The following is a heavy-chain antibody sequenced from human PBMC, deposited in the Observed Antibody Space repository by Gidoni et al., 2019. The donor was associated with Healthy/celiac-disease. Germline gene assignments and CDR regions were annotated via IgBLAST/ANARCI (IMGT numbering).Heavy chain of an antibody. V-gene: IGHV1-69*01. J-gene: IGHJ4*02. Sequence: QVQLVQSGAEVKKPGSSVKVSCKASGGTFSSYAISWVRQAPGQGLEWMGGIIPTFGTANYAQKFQGRVRITADESTSTAYMELSSLRSEDTAVYYCAREGAVAVAGTLLLYFDYWGQGTLVTVSS. CDR3: AREGAVAVAGTLLLYFDY. D-gene: IGHD6-19*01. CDR1: GGTFSSYA. CDR2: IIPTFGTA.